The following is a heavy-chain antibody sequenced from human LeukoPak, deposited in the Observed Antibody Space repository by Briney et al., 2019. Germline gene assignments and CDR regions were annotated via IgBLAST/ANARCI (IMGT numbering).Heavy chain of an antibody. D-gene: IGHD3-3*01. Sequence: PSETLSLTCAVSGYSISSGYYWGWIRQPPGKGLEWIGSIYHSGSTYYNPSLKSRVTISVDTSKNQFSLKLSSVTAADTAVYYCARRKYDFWSGYGAFDIWGQGTMVTVSS. CDR3: ARRKYDFWSGYGAFDI. CDR1: GYSISSGYY. J-gene: IGHJ3*02. V-gene: IGHV4-38-2*01. CDR2: IYHSGST.